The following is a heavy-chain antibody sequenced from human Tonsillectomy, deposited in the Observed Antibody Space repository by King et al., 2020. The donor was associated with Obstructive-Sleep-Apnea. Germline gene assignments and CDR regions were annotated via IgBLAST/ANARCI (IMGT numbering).Heavy chain of an antibody. Sequence: QLQESGPGLVKPSQTLSLTCTVSGGSISSGGYYWSWIRQHPGKGLEWIGYIYYSGSTYYNPSLKSRVTISVDTSKNQFSLKLSSVTAADTSVYYCAGEIRAGTSYNWFDPWGQGTLVTVSS. J-gene: IGHJ5*02. D-gene: IGHD6-19*01. CDR2: IYYSGST. V-gene: IGHV4-31*03. CDR1: GGSISSGGYY. CDR3: AGEIRAGTSYNWFDP.